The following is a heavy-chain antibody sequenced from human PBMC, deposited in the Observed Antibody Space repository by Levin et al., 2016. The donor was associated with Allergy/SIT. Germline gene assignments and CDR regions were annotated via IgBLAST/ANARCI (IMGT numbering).Heavy chain of an antibody. CDR1: GFTFSSYA. J-gene: IGHJ4*02. V-gene: IGHV3-23*01. CDR2: ISGSGGST. CDR3: AKDRLRFLEWLTYYFDY. D-gene: IGHD3-3*01. Sequence: GESLKISCAASGFTFSSYAMSWVRQAPGKGLEWVSAISGSGGSTYYADSVKGRFTISRDNSKNTLYLQMNSLRAEDTAVYYCAKDRLRFLEWLTYYFDYWGQGTLVTVSS.